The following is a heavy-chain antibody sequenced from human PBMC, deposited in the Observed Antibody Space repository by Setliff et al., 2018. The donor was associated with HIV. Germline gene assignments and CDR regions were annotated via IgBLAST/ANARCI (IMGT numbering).Heavy chain of an antibody. CDR3: ARGNTAMVYPYYYGMDV. CDR1: GGTFNNYA. Sequence: GASVKVSCKASGGTFNNYAINWVRQAPGQGLEWMGGIIPMFGTPNYAQTFQGRVTITADESTGTAYMELSSLRSEDAAVYYCARGNTAMVYPYYYGMDVWGQGTTVTVSS. J-gene: IGHJ6*02. D-gene: IGHD5-18*01. CDR2: IIPMFGTP. V-gene: IGHV1-69*13.